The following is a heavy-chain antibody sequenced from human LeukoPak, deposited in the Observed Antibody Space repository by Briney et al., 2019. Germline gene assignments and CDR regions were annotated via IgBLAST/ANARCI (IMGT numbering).Heavy chain of an antibody. CDR3: ASMDFGEDAFDI. Sequence: SETLSLTCTGSGGSISSYYWSWIRQPAGKGLEWIGRIYTSGSTNYNPSLKSRVTMSVDTSKNQFSLKLSSVTAADTAVYYCASMDFGEDAFDIWGQGTMVTVSS. CDR2: IYTSGST. V-gene: IGHV4-4*07. D-gene: IGHD3-10*01. J-gene: IGHJ3*02. CDR1: GGSISSYY.